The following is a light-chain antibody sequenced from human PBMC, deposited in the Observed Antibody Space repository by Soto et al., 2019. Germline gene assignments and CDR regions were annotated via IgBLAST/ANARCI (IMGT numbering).Light chain of an antibody. Sequence: ALTQPASVSGSPGQSITISCTGTSSDVGGYNYVSWYQQYPGKAPKLMIYGLTNRPSGVSNRFSGSKTGNTASLIISGLQAEDEAYYYCFSHRGGDSHVFGTGTKVTV. CDR2: GLT. CDR1: SSDVGGYNY. V-gene: IGLV2-14*01. J-gene: IGLJ1*01. CDR3: FSHRGGDSHV.